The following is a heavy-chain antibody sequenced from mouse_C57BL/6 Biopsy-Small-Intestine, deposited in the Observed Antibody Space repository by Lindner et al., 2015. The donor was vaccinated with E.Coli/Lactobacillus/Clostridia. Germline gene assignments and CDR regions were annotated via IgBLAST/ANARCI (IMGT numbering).Heavy chain of an antibody. CDR1: GYTFTNYY. Sequence: LQESGPVLVKPGASVKMSCKASGYTFTNYYMSWVKQSHGKSLEWIGVINPYNGGTSYNQKFKGKATLTVDKSSNTAYMDLNSLTSEDSAVYYCARRAWFAYWGQGTLVTVSA. CDR3: ARRAWFAY. CDR2: INPYNGGT. J-gene: IGHJ3*01. V-gene: IGHV1-19*01.